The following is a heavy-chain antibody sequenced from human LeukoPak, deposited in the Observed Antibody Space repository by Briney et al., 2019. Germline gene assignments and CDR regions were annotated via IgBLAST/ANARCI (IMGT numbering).Heavy chain of an antibody. D-gene: IGHD6-19*01. V-gene: IGHV4-34*01. Sequence: SETLSLTCAVYGGSFSGYYWSWIRQPPGKGLEWIGEINHSGSTNYNPSLKSRVTISVDTSKNQFSLKLSSVTAADTAVYYCARVGWYGGYFDYWGQGTLVTVSS. J-gene: IGHJ4*02. CDR2: INHSGST. CDR1: GGSFSGYY. CDR3: ARVGWYGGYFDY.